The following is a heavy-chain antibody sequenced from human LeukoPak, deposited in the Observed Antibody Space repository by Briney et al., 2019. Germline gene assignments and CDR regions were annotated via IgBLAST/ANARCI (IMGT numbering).Heavy chain of an antibody. Sequence: ASVKVSCKASGYTFTNYGISWVRQAPGQGLEWMGWISAYNGNSEYAQKFQGRVSMTTDTSTSTAYMELRSLKSDDTALYYCARVEAYCTRTSCHDYWGLRTLVTVSS. V-gene: IGHV1-18*01. J-gene: IGHJ4*02. CDR1: GYTFTNYG. CDR3: ARVEAYCTRTSCHDY. CDR2: ISAYNGNS. D-gene: IGHD2-2*01.